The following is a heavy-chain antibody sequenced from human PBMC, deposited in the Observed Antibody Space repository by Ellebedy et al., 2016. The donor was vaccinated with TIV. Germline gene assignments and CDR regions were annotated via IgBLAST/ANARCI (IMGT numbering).Heavy chain of an antibody. Sequence: LRLSXSVSGGSIISGDYYWTWIRQHPGKGLEWIGNIFYNGNAYHNPSLKSRVSISMDTSKNQFSLRLNSVTAADTALYYCARGSNNYGLSYYFDSWGQGTLVTVSS. CDR1: GGSIISGDYY. D-gene: IGHD5-18*01. J-gene: IGHJ4*02. CDR2: IFYNGNA. V-gene: IGHV4-31*03. CDR3: ARGSNNYGLSYYFDS.